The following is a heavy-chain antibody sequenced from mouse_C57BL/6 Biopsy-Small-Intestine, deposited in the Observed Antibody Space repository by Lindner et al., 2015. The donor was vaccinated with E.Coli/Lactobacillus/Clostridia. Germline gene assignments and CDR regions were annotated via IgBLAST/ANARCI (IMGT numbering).Heavy chain of an antibody. CDR2: INPYNDGT. Sequence: VQLQESGPELVKPGASVKMSCKASGYTFTDYIMHWVKQKPGQGLEWIGYINPYNDGTKYNEKFRGKVKLTSGKSSSTAYLEVSSLTSEDSAVYYCGRGAGRLLPVDYWGQGTTLTVSS. V-gene: IGHV1-14*01. CDR3: GRGAGRLLPVDY. D-gene: IGHD2-3*01. J-gene: IGHJ2*01. CDR1: GYTFTDYI.